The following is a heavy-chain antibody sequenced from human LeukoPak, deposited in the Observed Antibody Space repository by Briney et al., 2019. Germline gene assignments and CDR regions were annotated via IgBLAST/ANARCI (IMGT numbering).Heavy chain of an antibody. V-gene: IGHV4-59*01. CDR3: ARTGSSSDYFDY. Sequence: SETLSLTCTVSGGSISSYYWSWIRQPPGKGLEGIGYIYYSGSTNYNPSLKSRVAISVDTSKNQFSLKLSSVTAADTAVYYCARTGSSSDYFDYWGQGTLVTVSS. D-gene: IGHD6-13*01. CDR2: IYYSGST. CDR1: GGSISSYY. J-gene: IGHJ4*02.